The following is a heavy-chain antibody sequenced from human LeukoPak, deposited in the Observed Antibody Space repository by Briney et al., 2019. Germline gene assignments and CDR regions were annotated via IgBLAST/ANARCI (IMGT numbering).Heavy chain of an antibody. Sequence: SVKVSCKASGGTFSSYAISWVRQAPGQGLEWMGRIIPIFGTANYAQKFQGRVTIATDESTSTAYMELNSLRSDDTAVYYCASRNYCYGSGSQPFDYWGQGTLVTVSS. D-gene: IGHD3-10*01. J-gene: IGHJ4*02. CDR3: ASRNYCYGSGSQPFDY. CDR1: GGTFSSYA. CDR2: IIPIFGTA. V-gene: IGHV1-69*05.